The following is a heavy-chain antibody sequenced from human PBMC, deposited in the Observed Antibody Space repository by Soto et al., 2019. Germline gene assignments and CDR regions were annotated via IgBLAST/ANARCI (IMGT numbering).Heavy chain of an antibody. CDR1: GGSISSSSYY. D-gene: IGHD2-2*01. CDR2: IYYSGST. J-gene: IGHJ4*02. CDR3: ARQGPLQDIVAVPAAIIYFDY. Sequence: SETLSLTCTVSGGSISSSSYYWGWIRQPPGKGLEWIGSIYYSGSTYYNPSLKSRVTISVDTSKNQFSLKLSSVTAADTAVYYCARQGPLQDIVAVPAAIIYFDYWGQGTLVTVSS. V-gene: IGHV4-39*01.